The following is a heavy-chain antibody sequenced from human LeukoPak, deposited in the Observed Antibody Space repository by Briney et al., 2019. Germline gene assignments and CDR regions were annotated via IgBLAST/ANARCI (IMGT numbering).Heavy chain of an antibody. V-gene: IGHV3-7*05. J-gene: IGHJ4*02. Sequence: GGSLTLSCAASGFTFSSYWMSWVRQAPGKGLEWVANIKQDGSEKYYVDSVKGRFTISRDNAKNSLYLQMNSLRAEDTAVYYCARDQRYCSSSSCPWEPFDYWGQGTLVTVSS. CDR3: ARDQRYCSSSSCPWEPFDY. CDR2: IKQDGSEK. D-gene: IGHD2-2*01. CDR1: GFTFSSYW.